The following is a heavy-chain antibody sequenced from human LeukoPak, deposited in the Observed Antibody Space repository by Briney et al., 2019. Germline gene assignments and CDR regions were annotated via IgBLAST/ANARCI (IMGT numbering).Heavy chain of an antibody. J-gene: IGHJ5*02. D-gene: IGHD3-3*01. CDR3: AREAFTPVGVVITNLATWFDP. V-gene: IGHV4-34*01. Sequence: SETLSLTCAVYGGSFSDNSYSWIRQPPGKGLEWIGKINQSGTINYNAAFKSRVTISVDTSKNQFSLKMRSLTAADTAMYYCAREAFTPVGVVITNLATWFDPWGQGTRVTVSS. CDR2: INQSGTI. CDR1: GGSFSDNS.